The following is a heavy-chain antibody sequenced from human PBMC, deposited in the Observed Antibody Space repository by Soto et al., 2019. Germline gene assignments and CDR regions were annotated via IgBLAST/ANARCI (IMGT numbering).Heavy chain of an antibody. J-gene: IGHJ3*01. Sequence: EVQLLESGGGLVQPGGSQRLSCAASGFTFSSYAMSWVRQGPGKGLEWVTLISGSGGVTDYADSVKGRFTVSRDNSKSTMYLELNSLPAGDTAIYYCAKIHSGSSQDAFDVWGQGTVVTVSS. CDR3: AKIHSGSSQDAFDV. CDR1: GFTFSSYA. CDR2: ISGSGGVT. V-gene: IGHV3-23*01. D-gene: IGHD6-19*01.